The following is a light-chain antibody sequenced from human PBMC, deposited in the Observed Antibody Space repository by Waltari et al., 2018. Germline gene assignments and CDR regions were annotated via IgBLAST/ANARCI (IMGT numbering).Light chain of an antibody. CDR3: QQADTFPLT. J-gene: IGKJ5*01. CDR2: AAS. Sequence: DIQMTQSPSSVSASVGDRVTITCRASQDFNCWIAWYQQKPGKAPKHMIYAASTLQPLVPSRFSGNCSWTSYTLTINSLQPEDLAIYYCQQADTFPLTFGQGTRLEIK. CDR1: QDFNCW. V-gene: IGKV1D-12*01.